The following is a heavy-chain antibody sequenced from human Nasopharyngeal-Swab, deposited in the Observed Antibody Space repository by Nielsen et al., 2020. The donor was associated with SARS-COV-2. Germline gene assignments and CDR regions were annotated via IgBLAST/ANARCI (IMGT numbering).Heavy chain of an antibody. CDR1: GYSISSGYY. V-gene: IGHV4-38-2*02. J-gene: IGHJ4*03. Sequence: SETLSLTCTVSGYSISSGYYWGWIRQPPGKGLEWIGSIYHSGSTYYNPSLKSRVTISVDTSKNQFSLKLSSVTAADTAVYYCARRPTYFDYWGQGTTVTVSS. CDR3: ARRPTYFDY. CDR2: IYHSGST.